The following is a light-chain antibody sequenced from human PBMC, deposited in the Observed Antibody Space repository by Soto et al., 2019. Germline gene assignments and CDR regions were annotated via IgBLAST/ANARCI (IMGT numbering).Light chain of an antibody. Sequence: EIVLTQSPVTLSLSPGERATLSCRASQSVSSSLAWYQQKPGQAPRLLIYDASNTATGSPARFSGSGSGTDFTLTISSLEPEDFAIYYCQQRSSSITFGQGTRLETK. CDR2: DAS. CDR3: QQRSSSIT. CDR1: QSVSSS. V-gene: IGKV3-11*01. J-gene: IGKJ5*01.